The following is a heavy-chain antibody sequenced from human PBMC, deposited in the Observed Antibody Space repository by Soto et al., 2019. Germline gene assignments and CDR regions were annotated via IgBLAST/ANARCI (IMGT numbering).Heavy chain of an antibody. CDR3: ARHHDYSSPFDY. CDR1: GGSISSSSYY. D-gene: IGHD2-21*02. CDR2: IYYSGST. J-gene: IGHJ4*02. Sequence: QLQLQESGPGLVKPSETLSLTCTVSGGSISSSSYYWGWIRQPPGKGLEWIGSIYYSGSTYYNPSLKGRVTISVDTSKNQFSLKLSSVTAADTAVYYCARHHDYSSPFDYWGQGTLVTVSS. V-gene: IGHV4-39*01.